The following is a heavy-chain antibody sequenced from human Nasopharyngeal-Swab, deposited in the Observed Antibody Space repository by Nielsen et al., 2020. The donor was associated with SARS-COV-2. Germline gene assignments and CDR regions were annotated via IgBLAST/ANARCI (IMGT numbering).Heavy chain of an antibody. Sequence: GESLKISCAASGFTFSSYGMHWVRQAPGKGLEWVAVIWYDGSNKYYADSVKGRFTISRDNSKNTLYLQMNSLRAEDTAVYYCARGQGYMDVWGKGTTVTVSS. CDR2: IWYDGSNK. CDR1: GFTFSSYG. V-gene: IGHV3-33*01. CDR3: ARGQGYMDV. J-gene: IGHJ6*03.